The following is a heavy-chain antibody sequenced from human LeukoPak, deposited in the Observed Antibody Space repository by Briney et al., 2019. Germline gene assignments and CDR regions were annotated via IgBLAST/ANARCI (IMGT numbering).Heavy chain of an antibody. Sequence: ASVKVSCKASGYTFTTYYIHWVRQAPGQGLEWMGWINPNSGGTNSAQKFQGRVTMTRDTSISTAYMELRRLRSDDTAVYYCARDRMGVAGTGSDYWGQGTLVTVSS. D-gene: IGHD6-19*01. CDR2: INPNSGGT. V-gene: IGHV1-2*02. CDR1: GYTFTTYY. J-gene: IGHJ4*02. CDR3: ARDRMGVAGTGSDY.